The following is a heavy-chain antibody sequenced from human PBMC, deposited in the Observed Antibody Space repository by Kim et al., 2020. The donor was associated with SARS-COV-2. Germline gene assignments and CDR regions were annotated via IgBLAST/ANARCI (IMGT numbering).Heavy chain of an antibody. CDR1: GYSFTSYD. V-gene: IGHV1-8*02. D-gene: IGHD6-19*01. J-gene: IGHJ4*02. Sequence: ASVKVSCKASGYSFTSYDINWVRQATGQGLEWMGWVNPNSGNSGYAQKFQGRVTMTRNTATSTAYMELIGLRSEDTAVYYCASGPSGWYDYWGQGTLLTVSS. CDR2: VNPNSGNS. CDR3: ASGPSGWYDY.